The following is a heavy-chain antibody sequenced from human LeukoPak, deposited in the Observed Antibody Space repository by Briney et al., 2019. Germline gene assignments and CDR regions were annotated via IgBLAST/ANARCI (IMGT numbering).Heavy chain of an antibody. D-gene: IGHD3-9*01. Sequence: SETLSLTCTVSGGSISSYYWSWIRQPPGKGLEWIGYVYSSGNTNYNPSLNSRVTISVDTSNQFSLKVISVTAADTAVYYCARLAPGAYYDVLTGYPSGTFDIWGQGTMVTVSS. V-gene: IGHV4-59*01. CDR1: GGSISSYY. CDR2: VYSSGNT. J-gene: IGHJ3*02. CDR3: ARLAPGAYYDVLTGYPSGTFDI.